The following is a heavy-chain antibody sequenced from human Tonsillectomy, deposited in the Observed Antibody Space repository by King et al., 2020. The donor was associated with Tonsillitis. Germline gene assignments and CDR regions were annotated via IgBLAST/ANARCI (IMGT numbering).Heavy chain of an antibody. Sequence: QLQESGPGLVKPSETLSLTCTVSGGSISSYYWSWIRQPAGKGLEWIGRIYTSGSTNYNPSLKSRVTMSVDTSKNQFSLKLSSVTAAGTAVYYCARCAVGHSSGSSLEYYFDYWGQGTLVTVSS. V-gene: IGHV4-4*07. D-gene: IGHD6-19*01. CDR3: ARCAVGHSSGSSLEYYFDY. J-gene: IGHJ4*02. CDR2: IYTSGST. CDR1: GGSISSYY.